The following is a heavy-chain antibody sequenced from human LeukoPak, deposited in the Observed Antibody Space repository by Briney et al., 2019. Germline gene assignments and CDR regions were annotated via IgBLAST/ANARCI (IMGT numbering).Heavy chain of an antibody. CDR2: ISSSGNTT. CDR1: GFTFSDHY. J-gene: IGHJ4*02. D-gene: IGHD6-13*01. CDR3: ARDGGSSWYFDY. V-gene: IGHV3-11*04. Sequence: GGSLRLSCAASGFTFSDHYMSWIRQAAGKGLEWVSYISSSGNTTYYADSVKGRFTISRDNAKNSLYLQMNSLRAEDTPVYYCARDGGSSWYFDYWGQGTLVTVSS.